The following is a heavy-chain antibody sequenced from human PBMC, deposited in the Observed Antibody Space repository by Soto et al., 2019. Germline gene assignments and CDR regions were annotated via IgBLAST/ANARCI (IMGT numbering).Heavy chain of an antibody. Sequence: SVKVSCKASGGTFSSNSINWVRQAPGQGLEWMGEIIPIFGTANYAQKFQGRVTITADESTSTAYMELSSLRSEDTAVYYCARDGGRHSGGIDYWGQGTLVTVSS. CDR3: ARDGGRHSGGIDY. CDR2: IIPIFGTA. CDR1: GGTFSSNS. D-gene: IGHD1-26*01. J-gene: IGHJ4*02. V-gene: IGHV1-69*13.